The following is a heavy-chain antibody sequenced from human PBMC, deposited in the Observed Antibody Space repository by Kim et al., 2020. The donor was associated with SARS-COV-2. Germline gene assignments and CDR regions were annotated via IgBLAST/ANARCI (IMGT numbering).Heavy chain of an antibody. D-gene: IGHD6-13*01. CDR2: ISYDGSNK. Sequence: GGSLRLSCAASGFTFSSYAMHWVRQAPGKGLEWVAVISYDGSNKYYADSVKGRFTISRDNSKNTLYLQMNSLRAEDTAVYYCARSYSSSWYTIRNYYGM. J-gene: IGHJ6*01. CDR1: GFTFSSYA. V-gene: IGHV3-30*04. CDR3: ARSYSSSWYTIRNYYGM.